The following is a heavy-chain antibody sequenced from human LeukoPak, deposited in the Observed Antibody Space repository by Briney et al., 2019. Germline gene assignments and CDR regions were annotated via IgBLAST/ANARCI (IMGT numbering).Heavy chain of an antibody. Sequence: SETLSLTCTVSGGSISSYYWSWIRQPPGKGLEWIGYVYYSGSTNYNPSLKSRVTISVDTSENQFSLKLSSVTAADTAVYYCARGKDIAAAGDPLDYWGQGTLVTVSS. CDR2: VYYSGST. CDR1: GGSISSYY. J-gene: IGHJ4*02. CDR3: ARGKDIAAAGDPLDY. V-gene: IGHV4-59*01. D-gene: IGHD6-13*01.